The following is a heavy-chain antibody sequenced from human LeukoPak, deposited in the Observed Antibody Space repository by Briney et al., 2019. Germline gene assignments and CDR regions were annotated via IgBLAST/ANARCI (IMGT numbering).Heavy chain of an antibody. D-gene: IGHD3/OR15-3a*01. Sequence: GGSLRLSCAASELTVSSHDISWVRQAPGKGLEWVSLIRSENNAFYADSVKGRFTISRDNSKNTLYLQMNSLRAEDTAVYFCAADWPLDYWGQGTPVTVSS. CDR1: ELTVSSHD. J-gene: IGHJ4*02. CDR3: AADWPLDY. V-gene: IGHV3-66*01. CDR2: IRSENNA.